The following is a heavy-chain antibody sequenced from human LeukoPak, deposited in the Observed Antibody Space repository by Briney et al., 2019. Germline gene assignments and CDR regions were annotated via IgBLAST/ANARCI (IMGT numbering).Heavy chain of an antibody. J-gene: IGHJ3*02. CDR2: IIPIFGNA. D-gene: IGHD5-18*01. Sequence: SVKVSCKASGGTFSSYAISWVRQAPGQGLEWMGRIIPIFGNANYAQKLQGRVTITTDESTSTAYMELSSLRSEDTAVYYCASGKGRSRVGYSYGFYVDAFDIWGQGTMVTVSS. CDR3: ASGKGRSRVGYSYGFYVDAFDI. CDR1: GGTFSSYA. V-gene: IGHV1-69*05.